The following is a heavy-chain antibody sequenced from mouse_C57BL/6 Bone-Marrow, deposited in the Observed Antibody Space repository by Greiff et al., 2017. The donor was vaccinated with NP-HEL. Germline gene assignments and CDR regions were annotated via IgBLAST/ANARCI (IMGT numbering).Heavy chain of an antibody. D-gene: IGHD2-4*01. CDR1: GFNIKDDY. CDR3: TTHYDYDWSPLYWYFDV. J-gene: IGHJ1*03. V-gene: IGHV14-4*01. CDR2: IDPENGDT. Sequence: LVESGAELVRPGASVKLSCTASGFNIKDDYMHWVKQRPEQGLEWIGWIDPENGDTEYASKFQGKATITADTSSNTAYLQLSSLTSEDTAVYYCTTHYDYDWSPLYWYFDVWGTGTTVTVSS.